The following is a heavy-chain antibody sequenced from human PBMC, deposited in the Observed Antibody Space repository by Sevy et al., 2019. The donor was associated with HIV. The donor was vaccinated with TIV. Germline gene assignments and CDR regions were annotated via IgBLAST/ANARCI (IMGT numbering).Heavy chain of an antibody. J-gene: IGHJ6*02. CDR2: ISDNYGDT. D-gene: IGHD3-3*01. CDR3: AEKDFVSDRHFYSGMDV. CDR1: GYSFRNYG. Sequence: VSVKVSCKASGYSFRNYGISWVRQAPGQGLEWMGWISDNYGDTDYAQNFQGRLTMTTDTSTSTAYMELRSLRSDDTAVYFWAEKDFVSDRHFYSGMDVWGQGPTVTVSS. V-gene: IGHV1-18*01.